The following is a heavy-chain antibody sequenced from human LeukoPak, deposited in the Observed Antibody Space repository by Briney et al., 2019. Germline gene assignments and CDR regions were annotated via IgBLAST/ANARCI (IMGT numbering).Heavy chain of an antibody. V-gene: IGHV1-2*02. D-gene: IGHD2-2*01. J-gene: IGHJ4*02. CDR1: GYTFTSYY. Sequence: GASVKVSCKASGYTFTSYYMHWVRQAPGQGLEWMGWINPNTGGAKYAQKFQGRVTMTRDTSITTASMELSRLRSDDTAVYYCARSRIVVLPTATRGRYFDYWGQGTLVTVSS. CDR2: INPNTGGA. CDR3: ARSRIVVLPTATRGRYFDY.